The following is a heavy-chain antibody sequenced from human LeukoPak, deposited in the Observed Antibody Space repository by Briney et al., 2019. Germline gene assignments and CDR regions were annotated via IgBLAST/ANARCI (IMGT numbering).Heavy chain of an antibody. J-gene: IGHJ4*02. Sequence: TGRSLRLSCAASGFTFSSYAMSWVRQAQGKWREWVSAISGSGGSTYYADSVKGRFNISRDNSKNTLNLQMNSLRPEDTAVYYCAKHPSRSIVVVSAAIDYWGQGTLVTVSS. CDR3: AKHPSRSIVVVSAAIDY. CDR1: GFTFSSYA. V-gene: IGHV3-23*01. D-gene: IGHD2-2*01. CDR2: ISGSGGST.